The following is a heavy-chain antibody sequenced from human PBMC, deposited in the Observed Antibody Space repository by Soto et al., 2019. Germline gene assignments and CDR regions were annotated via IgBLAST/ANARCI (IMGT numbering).Heavy chain of an antibody. CDR1: GFTFRSYA. V-gene: IGHV3-23*01. CDR2: ISGSGGST. J-gene: IGHJ6*02. Sequence: EVQLLESGGGLVQPGGSLRLSCAASGFTFRSYAMSWVRQAPGKGLEWVSGISGSGGSTFYADSVKGRFTISRDNSKNTLYLQMNSLRAEDTALYYCAKGYGMDVWGQGTTVTVSS. CDR3: AKGYGMDV.